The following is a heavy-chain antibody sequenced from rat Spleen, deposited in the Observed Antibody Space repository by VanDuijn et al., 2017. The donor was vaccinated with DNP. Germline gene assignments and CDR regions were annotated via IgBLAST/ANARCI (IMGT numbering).Heavy chain of an antibody. CDR2: ISYSGST. CDR1: AYSITTNY. D-gene: IGHD1-3*01. CDR3: ARWITMAHLDY. J-gene: IGHJ2*01. Sequence: EVQLQESGPGLVKPSQSLSLTCSVTAYSITTNYWGWIRMFPGNKMEWVGHISYSGSTTYNPSLKSRISITRDTSKNQFFLHLNSVTTEDTATYYCARWITMAHLDYWGQGVMVTVSS. V-gene: IGHV3-1*01.